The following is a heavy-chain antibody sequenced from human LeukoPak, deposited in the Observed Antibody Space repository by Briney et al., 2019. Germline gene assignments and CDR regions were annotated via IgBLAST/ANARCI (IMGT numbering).Heavy chain of an antibody. V-gene: IGHV3-11*05. D-gene: IGHD2-2*01. CDR1: GFTFSDYY. CDR3: ARDCTSTSCYVFDY. Sequence: GGSLRLSCAASGFTFSDYYMSWIRQAPGKGLEWVSYISGSSTYTNYAESVKGRFTISRDNAKNLLYLQMNNLRAEDTAVYHCARDCTSTSCYVFDYWGQGTLVSVSS. CDR2: ISGSSTYT. J-gene: IGHJ4*02.